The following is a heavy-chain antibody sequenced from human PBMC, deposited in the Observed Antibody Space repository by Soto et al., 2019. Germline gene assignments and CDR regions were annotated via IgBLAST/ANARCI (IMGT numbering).Heavy chain of an antibody. V-gene: IGHV1-2*04. CDR3: AGARWRTGGGVLSLPRRDYYYDGMDV. CDR1: GYTFTGYY. J-gene: IGHJ6*02. Sequence: ASVKVSCKASGYTFTGYYMHWVRHAPGQGLEWMGWINPNSGGTNYAQKFQGWVTMTRDTSISTAYMELSRLRSDDTAVYYCAGARWRTGGGVLSLPRRDYYYDGMDVWGRGTTVNVSS. CDR2: INPNSGGT. D-gene: IGHD2-8*01.